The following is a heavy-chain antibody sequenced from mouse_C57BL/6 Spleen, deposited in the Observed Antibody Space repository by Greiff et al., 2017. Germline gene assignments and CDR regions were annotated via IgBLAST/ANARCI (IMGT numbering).Heavy chain of an antibody. D-gene: IGHD2-2*01. Sequence: EVQLQQSGPELVKPGASVKIPCKASGYTFTDYNMDWVKQSHGKSLEWIGDINPNNGGTIYNQKFKGKATLTVDKSSSTAYMELRSLTSEDTAVYYCARWLRTSYAMDYWGQGTSVTVSS. V-gene: IGHV1-18*01. J-gene: IGHJ4*01. CDR2: INPNNGGT. CDR3: ARWLRTSYAMDY. CDR1: GYTFTDYN.